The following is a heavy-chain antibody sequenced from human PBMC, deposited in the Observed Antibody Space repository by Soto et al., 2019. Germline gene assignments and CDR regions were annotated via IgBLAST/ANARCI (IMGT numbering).Heavy chain of an antibody. V-gene: IGHV5-51*01. Sequence: GESLKISCKCSGYSFTSYWIGWVRQMPGKGLEWMGIIYPGDSDTRYSPSFQGQVTISADKSISTAYLQWSSLKASDTAMYYCARGSGSYYNEKKDNWFDPWGQGTLVTVSS. CDR1: GYSFTSYW. D-gene: IGHD3-10*01. CDR3: ARGSGSYYNEKKDNWFDP. J-gene: IGHJ5*02. CDR2: IYPGDSDT.